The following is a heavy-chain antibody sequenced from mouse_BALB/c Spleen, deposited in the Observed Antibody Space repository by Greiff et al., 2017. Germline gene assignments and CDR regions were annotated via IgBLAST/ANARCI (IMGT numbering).Heavy chain of an antibody. D-gene: IGHD1-1*01. CDR1: GYAFTNYL. Sequence: VQLQQSGAELVRPGTSVKVSCKASGYAFTNYLIEWVKQRPGQGLEWIGVINPGSGGTNYNEKFKGKATLTADKSSSTAYMQLSSLTSDDSAVYFCARWLDYYVSSYGYAMDYWGQGTSVTVSS. V-gene: IGHV1-54*01. CDR3: ARWLDYYVSSYGYAMDY. CDR2: INPGSGGT. J-gene: IGHJ4*01.